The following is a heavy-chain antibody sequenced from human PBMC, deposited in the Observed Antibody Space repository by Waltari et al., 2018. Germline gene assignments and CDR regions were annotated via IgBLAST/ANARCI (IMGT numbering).Heavy chain of an antibody. CDR3: ARDAGTAAAHFDY. CDR2: IYTSGST. CDR1: GGSISSGSYY. Sequence: QVQLQESGPGLVKPSQTLSLTCTVSGGSISSGSYYWSWIRQPAGKGLEWIGYIYTSGSTNYNPARKSRVTISVDTSKNQFSLKLSSVTAADTAVYYCARDAGTAAAHFDYWGQGTLVTVSS. D-gene: IGHD6-13*01. J-gene: IGHJ4*02. V-gene: IGHV4-61*09.